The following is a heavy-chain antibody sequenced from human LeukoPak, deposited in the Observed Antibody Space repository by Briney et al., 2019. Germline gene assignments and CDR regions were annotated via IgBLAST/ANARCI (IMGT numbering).Heavy chain of an antibody. Sequence: SVKVSCKASGGTFSSYAISWVRQAPGQGLEWMGGIIPIFGTANYAQKFQGRVTITADESTSTAYMELSSLRSEDTAVYYCARDRRITAGGYFDYWGQGTLVTVSS. D-gene: IGHD3-10*01. J-gene: IGHJ4*02. CDR3: ARDRRITAGGYFDY. V-gene: IGHV1-69*01. CDR2: IIPIFGTA. CDR1: GGTFSSYA.